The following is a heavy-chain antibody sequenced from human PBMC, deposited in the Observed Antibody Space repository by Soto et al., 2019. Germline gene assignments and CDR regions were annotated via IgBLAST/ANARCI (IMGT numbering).Heavy chain of an antibody. D-gene: IGHD3-3*01. CDR3: ARRGQKIFGPIIRHCRYYMEV. CDR1: GYTFTSNG. J-gene: IGHJ6*03. Sequence: QVQLVQSGAEVKKPGASVKVSCTASGYTFTSNGISWMRQAPGQGLEWMGWISGYNGNPNYAQKFQGRVSMTTYTSTNTAQMELRNLESDATAVYYCARRGQKIFGPIIRHCRYYMEVWGEGTTVTVSS. V-gene: IGHV1-18*01. CDR2: ISGYNGNP.